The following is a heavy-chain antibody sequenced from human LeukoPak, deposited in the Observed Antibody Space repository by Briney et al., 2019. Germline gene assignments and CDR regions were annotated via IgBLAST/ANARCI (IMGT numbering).Heavy chain of an antibody. Sequence: GGSLILSCEGSGFAFSHYAIHWVRQSPGKGLEWVAVIWYDGSNEYYLDSVKGRLTISRDNSKNTVYLQIHSLTAEDTAVYYCAKNVLRHDFWSGAYMDVWGKGTTVIVSS. V-gene: IGHV3-33*06. CDR2: IWYDGSNE. CDR3: AKNVLRHDFWSGAYMDV. J-gene: IGHJ6*03. D-gene: IGHD3-3*01. CDR1: GFAFSHYA.